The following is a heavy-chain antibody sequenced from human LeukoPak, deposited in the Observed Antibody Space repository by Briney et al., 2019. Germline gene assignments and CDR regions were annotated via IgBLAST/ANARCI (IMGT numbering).Heavy chain of an antibody. CDR2: IIPIFGTA. J-gene: IGHJ3*02. D-gene: IGHD3-3*01. CDR1: GGTFSSYA. CDR3: VRDRRSVGGAAYAFDI. Sequence: SVKVSCKASGGTFSSYAISWVRQAPGQGLEWMGRIIPIFGTANYAQKFQGRVTMTTDTSTSTVYMELGSLTSDDTAVYYCVRDRRSVGGAAYAFDIWGQGTMVAVSS. V-gene: IGHV1-69*05.